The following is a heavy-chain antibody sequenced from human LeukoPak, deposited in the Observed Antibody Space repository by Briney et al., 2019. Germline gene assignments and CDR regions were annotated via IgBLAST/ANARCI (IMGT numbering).Heavy chain of an antibody. V-gene: IGHV4-34*01. Sequence: SETLSLTCAVYGGTFSGYYWSWIRQPPGKGLGWIGEINHSGSTNYNPSLKSRVTISVDTSKNQFSLKLRSVTAADTAVYYCARVTGYVIEDYFDYWGQGTLVTVSS. CDR2: INHSGST. D-gene: IGHD3-22*01. CDR1: GGTFSGYY. CDR3: ARVTGYVIEDYFDY. J-gene: IGHJ4*02.